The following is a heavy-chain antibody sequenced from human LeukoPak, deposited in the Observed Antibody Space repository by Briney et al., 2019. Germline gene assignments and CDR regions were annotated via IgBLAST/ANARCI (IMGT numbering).Heavy chain of an antibody. CDR2: ISPDKT. CDR3: VKEHVDRAFTRSFEI. Sequence: GGSLRLSCAASGFSFSTNPMSWVRQAPGKGLEWVSAISPDKTYYADSAKGRLTISRDNYKNTVDLHMNSPRAEDTAIYYCVKEHVDRAFTRSFEIWGQGIVVTVSS. J-gene: IGHJ3*02. CDR1: GFSFSTNP. D-gene: IGHD3-3*02. V-gene: IGHV3-23*01.